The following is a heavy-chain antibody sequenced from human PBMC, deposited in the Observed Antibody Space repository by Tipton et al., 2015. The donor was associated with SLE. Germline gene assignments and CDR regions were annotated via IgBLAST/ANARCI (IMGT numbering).Heavy chain of an antibody. Sequence: TLSLTCTVSGGSISSGYYWGWIRQPPGKGLEWIGSIYHSGSTYYNPSLKSRVTISVDTSKNQFSLKLSSVTAADTAVYYCARCNSSGWPYYYYYYMDVWGKGTTVTVSS. J-gene: IGHJ6*03. D-gene: IGHD6-19*01. CDR1: GGSISSGYY. V-gene: IGHV4-38-2*02. CDR3: ARCNSSGWPYYYYYYMDV. CDR2: IYHSGST.